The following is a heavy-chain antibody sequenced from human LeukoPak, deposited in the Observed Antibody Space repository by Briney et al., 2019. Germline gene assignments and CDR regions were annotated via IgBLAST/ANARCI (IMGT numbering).Heavy chain of an antibody. CDR3: ARLWVSTTYDAFDL. CDR1: GVSVTNYY. D-gene: IGHD1-26*01. V-gene: IGHV4-4*07. CDR2: NYPTGDT. Sequence: SETLSLTCSVSGVSVTNYYWSWVRQPAGKRLEWIGRNYPTGDTIYNPSLKSRVTMLVDTYKNQFSLKLSSVTGADAAVYYCARLWVSTTYDAFDLWGQGTMVTVSS. J-gene: IGHJ3*01.